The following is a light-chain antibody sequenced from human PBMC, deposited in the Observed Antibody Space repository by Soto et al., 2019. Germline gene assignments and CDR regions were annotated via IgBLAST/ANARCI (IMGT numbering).Light chain of an antibody. CDR3: QQFGSSPIT. CDR2: GAS. CDR1: QTVSSTY. Sequence: EIVTTQSPATLSVSPWERATLSCRTSQTVSSTYFAWYQQRPGQPPRLLLYGASTRPTGIPDRFSCSGSQRDFTLTISRLEPEDSALYYCQQFGSSPITFGQGTRLEIK. J-gene: IGKJ5*01. V-gene: IGKV3-20*01.